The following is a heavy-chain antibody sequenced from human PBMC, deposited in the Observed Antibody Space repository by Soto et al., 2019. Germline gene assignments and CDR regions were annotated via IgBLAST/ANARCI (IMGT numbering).Heavy chain of an antibody. D-gene: IGHD3-22*01. Sequence: SETLSLTCTVSGGSISSGGYYWSWIRQHPGKGLEWIGYIYYSGSTYYNPSLKSRVTISVDTSKNQFSLKLSSVTAADTAVYYCARGYDYYDSSGYSCYFDYWGQGTLVTVS. V-gene: IGHV4-31*03. J-gene: IGHJ4*02. CDR2: IYYSGST. CDR1: GGSISSGGYY. CDR3: ARGYDYYDSSGYSCYFDY.